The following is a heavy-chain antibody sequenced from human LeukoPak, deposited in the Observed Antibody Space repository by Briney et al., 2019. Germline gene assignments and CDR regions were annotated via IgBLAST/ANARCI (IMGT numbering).Heavy chain of an antibody. J-gene: IGHJ4*02. D-gene: IGHD4-23*01. CDR1: GGSISSGGYY. CDR2: IYHSGST. V-gene: IGHV4-30-2*01. CDR3: ARDSPAHDYGGNAFPSG. Sequence: SQTLSLTCTVSGGSISSGGYYWSWIRQPPGKGLEWIGYIYHSGSTYYNPSLKSRVTISVDRSKNQFSLKLSSVTAADTAVYYCARDSPAHDYGGNAFPSGWGQGTLVTVSS.